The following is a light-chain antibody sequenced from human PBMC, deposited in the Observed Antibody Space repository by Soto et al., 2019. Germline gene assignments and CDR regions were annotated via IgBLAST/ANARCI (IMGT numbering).Light chain of an antibody. CDR2: GAS. J-gene: IGKJ4*01. Sequence: EIVLTQSPGTLSLSPGERATLSCRASQSVSSNYLTWYQQRPGQAPRLLIYGASSRATGIPDRFSGSGSGTDFTLTISRLEPEDFAVYYCQQYGSSPPVTSGGGTKVEIK. V-gene: IGKV3-20*01. CDR3: QQYGSSPPVT. CDR1: QSVSSNY.